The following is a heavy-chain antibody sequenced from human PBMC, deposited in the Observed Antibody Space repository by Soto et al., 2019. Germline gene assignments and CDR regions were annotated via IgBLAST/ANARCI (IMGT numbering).Heavy chain of an antibody. CDR2: IYPGDSDT. J-gene: IGHJ4*02. CDR3: ARRYSSVWYTFDY. D-gene: IGHD6-19*01. CDR1: GYTFTNSW. V-gene: IGHV5-51*01. Sequence: GESLKISCKGSGYTFTNSWIGWVRQMPGKGLEWMGIIYPGDSDTRYSLSFQGQVTISADKSISTAYLQWSSLKASDTAMYYCARRYSSVWYTFDYWGQGTLVTVSS.